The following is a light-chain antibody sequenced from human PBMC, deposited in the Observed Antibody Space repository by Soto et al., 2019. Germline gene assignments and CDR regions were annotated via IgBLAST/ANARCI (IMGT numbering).Light chain of an antibody. CDR3: QNYNSYSEE. J-gene: IGKJ1*01. Sequence: DIQITQSPSTLSGSVGDRVTITCRASQTISSWLAWYQQKPGKAPKLLIYKASTLKSGVPSRFSGSGSGTAFTLTISSLQPDDFATYYCQNYNSYSEEFGQGTKVDIK. CDR1: QTISSW. CDR2: KAS. V-gene: IGKV1-5*03.